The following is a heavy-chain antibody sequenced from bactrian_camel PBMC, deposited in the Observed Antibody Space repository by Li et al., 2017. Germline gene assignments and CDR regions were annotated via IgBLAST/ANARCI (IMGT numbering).Heavy chain of an antibody. CDR2: IYTAEGDT. D-gene: IGHD4*01. V-gene: IGHV3S63*01. Sequence: HVQLVESGGGSVQAGGSLRLSCAASGDSAEFMGWFRQPPGMDREGVASIYTAEGDTYYADSVKGRFTLSQDNAKGMVYLQMNSLKPDDTAMYYCAADFRSSRNIAYSRTWSSASSYNFWGQGTQVTVS. CDR1: GDSAEF. CDR3: AADFRSSRNIAYSRTWSSASSYNF. J-gene: IGHJ4*01.